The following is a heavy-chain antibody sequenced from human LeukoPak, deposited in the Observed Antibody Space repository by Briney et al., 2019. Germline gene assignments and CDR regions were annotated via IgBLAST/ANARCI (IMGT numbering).Heavy chain of an antibody. CDR2: INSDGSTT. CDR3: ARATNYYDSSGYYSVSFFY. D-gene: IGHD3-22*01. V-gene: IGHV3-74*01. Sequence: PGGSLRLSCAASGFTLSGYWMHWVRQAPGKGLVWVSRINSDGSTTNYADSVKGRFTISRDNAKNTLYLQMNSLRAEDTAVYYCARATNYYDSSGYYSVSFFYWGQGTLVTVSS. J-gene: IGHJ4*02. CDR1: GFTLSGYW.